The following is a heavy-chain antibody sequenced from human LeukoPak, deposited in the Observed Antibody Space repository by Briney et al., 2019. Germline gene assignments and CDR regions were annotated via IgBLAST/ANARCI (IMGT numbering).Heavy chain of an antibody. D-gene: IGHD6-13*01. Sequence: SETLSLTCTVSGGSISSYYWSWIRQPAGKELEWIGRIYTSGSTNYNPSLKSRVTMTVDTSKNQFSLKLSSVTAADTAVYYCARDLRYSSSWYHDYWGQGTLVTVSS. CDR1: GGSISSYY. CDR3: ARDLRYSSSWYHDY. V-gene: IGHV4-4*07. CDR2: IYTSGST. J-gene: IGHJ4*02.